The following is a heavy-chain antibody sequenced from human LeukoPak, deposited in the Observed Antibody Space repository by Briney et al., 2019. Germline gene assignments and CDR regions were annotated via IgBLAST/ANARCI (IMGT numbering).Heavy chain of an antibody. CDR2: IIPIFGTA. Sequence: ASVKVSCKASGNSISNYAVSWVRQAPGQGLEWMGGIIPIFGTANYAQKFQGRVTITADESTSTAYMELSSLRSEDTAVYYCARGRIVGATAPDYWGQGTLVTVSS. CDR3: ARGRIVGATAPDY. V-gene: IGHV1-69*13. D-gene: IGHD1-26*01. J-gene: IGHJ4*02. CDR1: GNSISNYA.